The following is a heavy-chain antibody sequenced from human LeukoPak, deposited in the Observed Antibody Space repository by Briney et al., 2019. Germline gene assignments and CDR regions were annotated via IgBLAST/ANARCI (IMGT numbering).Heavy chain of an antibody. CDR1: GFTFRNYV. Sequence: TGGSLRLSCAASGFTFRNYVMGWVRQAPGKGLEWVSGVSSTGGGTYYADSVKGRFSISRDNSKNILYLQMNNLRAEDTAVYYCAKVGSIADCFDSWGQGTLVSVSS. V-gene: IGHV3-23*01. CDR3: AKVGSIADCFDS. J-gene: IGHJ5*01. D-gene: IGHD3-10*01. CDR2: VSSTGGGT.